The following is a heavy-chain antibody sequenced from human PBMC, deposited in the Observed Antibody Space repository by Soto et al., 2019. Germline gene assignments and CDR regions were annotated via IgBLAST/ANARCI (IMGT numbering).Heavy chain of an antibody. Sequence: EVQLVESGGGLVKPGGSLRLSCAASGFTFSNAWMNWVRQAPGKGLEWVGRIKSRTDGGTTDYAAPVKGRFTISRDDSKNTLYLQMNSLKIEDTAVYYCTTEGLTFGGVIVNDYWGQGTLVTVSS. D-gene: IGHD3-16*02. J-gene: IGHJ4*02. CDR1: GFTFSNAW. V-gene: IGHV3-15*07. CDR2: IKSRTDGGTT. CDR3: TTEGLTFGGVIVNDY.